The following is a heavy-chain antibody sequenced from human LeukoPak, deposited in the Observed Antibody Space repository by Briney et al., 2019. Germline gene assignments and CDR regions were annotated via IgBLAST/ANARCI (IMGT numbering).Heavy chain of an antibody. Sequence: GGSLRLSCAASGFTFSSYAMSWVRQAPGKGLEWVSGISGGGGDTYYGDSAKVRFTISRDNSKNTLSLQMNSLRAEDTAIYYCAKAGDSRGWFGFWGQGTLVTVSS. CDR2: ISGGGGDT. D-gene: IGHD6-19*01. V-gene: IGHV3-23*01. CDR1: GFTFSSYA. CDR3: AKAGDSRGWFGF. J-gene: IGHJ4*02.